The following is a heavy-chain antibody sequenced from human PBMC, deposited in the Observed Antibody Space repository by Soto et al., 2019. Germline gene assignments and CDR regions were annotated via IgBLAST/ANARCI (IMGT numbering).Heavy chain of an antibody. CDR1: GGSISSGGYY. V-gene: IGHV4-31*03. Sequence: SETLSLTCTVSGGSISSGGYYWSWIRQHPGKGLEWIGYIYYSGSTYYNPSLKSRVTISVDTPKNQFSLKLSSVTAADTAVYYCARAVAAAGPDYYGMDVWGQGTTVTVSS. J-gene: IGHJ6*02. CDR3: ARAVAAAGPDYYGMDV. CDR2: IYYSGST. D-gene: IGHD6-13*01.